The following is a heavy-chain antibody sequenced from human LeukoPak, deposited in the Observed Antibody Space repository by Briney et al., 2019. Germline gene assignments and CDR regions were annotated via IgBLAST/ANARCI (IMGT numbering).Heavy chain of an antibody. J-gene: IGHJ6*03. Sequence: PSETLSLTCTVSGGYIGSYYWSWIRQPAGKGLEWIGRIYTSENTDYNPSLKSRVTMSVDMSTSQFSLRLTSVTAADTAVYYCAXEGDYGDYSKSFYYMDVWGKGTTVTVSS. D-gene: IGHD4-17*01. CDR3: AXEGDYGDYSKSFYYMDV. CDR1: GGYIGSYY. V-gene: IGHV4-4*07. CDR2: IYTSENT.